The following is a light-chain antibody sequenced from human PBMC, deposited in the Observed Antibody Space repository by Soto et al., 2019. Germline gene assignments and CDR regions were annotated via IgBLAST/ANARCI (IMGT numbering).Light chain of an antibody. CDR2: EVS. J-gene: IGLJ1*01. CDR1: SSDVGSYNL. CDR3: CSYAGSSTFYV. V-gene: IGLV2-23*02. Sequence: SVLSRPGSVSGSPGQSITISCTGTSSDVGSYNLVSWYQQHPGKAPKLMIYEVSKRPSGVSNRFSGSKSGNTASLTISGLQAEDEADYYCCSYAGSSTFYVFGTGTRSPS.